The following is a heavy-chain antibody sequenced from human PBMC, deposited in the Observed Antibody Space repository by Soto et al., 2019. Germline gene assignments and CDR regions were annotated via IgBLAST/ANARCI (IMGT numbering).Heavy chain of an antibody. Sequence: QITLKESGPTLVKPTQTLTLTCTFSGFSLSTSGVGVGWIRQPPGKALEWLALIYWDDDKRYSPSLKSRLTITKDTSKNQVALTMTNMDPVDTATYYCAHKLLSTPAKPYYYGMDVWGQGTTVTVSS. CDR2: IYWDDDK. J-gene: IGHJ6*02. CDR1: GFSLSTSGVG. D-gene: IGHD6-13*01. CDR3: AHKLLSTPAKPYYYGMDV. V-gene: IGHV2-5*02.